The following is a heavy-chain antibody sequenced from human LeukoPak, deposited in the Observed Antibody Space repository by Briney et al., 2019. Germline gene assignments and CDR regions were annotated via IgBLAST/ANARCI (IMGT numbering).Heavy chain of an antibody. V-gene: IGHV3-23*01. D-gene: IGHD6-19*01. Sequence: GGSLRLSCAASGFTLSSYAMSWVRQAPGKGLEWVSLISGSGDSTYSADSVKGRFTISRDKSKNMLYLQINSLRAEDTAVYYCARHEGIAVGPFDPWGQGTLVTVSS. CDR3: ARHEGIAVGPFDP. J-gene: IGHJ5*02. CDR1: GFTLSSYA. CDR2: ISGSGDST.